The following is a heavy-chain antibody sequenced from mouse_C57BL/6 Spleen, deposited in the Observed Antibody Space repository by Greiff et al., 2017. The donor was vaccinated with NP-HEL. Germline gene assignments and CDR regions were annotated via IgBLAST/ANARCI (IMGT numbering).Heavy chain of an antibody. CDR2: IYPGDGDT. CDR3: ARDGTTVMDY. Sequence: QVQLKESGPELVKPGASVKISCKASGYAFSSSWMNWVKQRPGKGLEWIGRIYPGDGDTNYNGKFKGKATLTADKSSSTAYMQLSSLTSEDSAVYFCARDGTTVMDYWGQGTSVTVSS. CDR1: GYAFSSSW. D-gene: IGHD2-14*01. V-gene: IGHV1-82*01. J-gene: IGHJ4*01.